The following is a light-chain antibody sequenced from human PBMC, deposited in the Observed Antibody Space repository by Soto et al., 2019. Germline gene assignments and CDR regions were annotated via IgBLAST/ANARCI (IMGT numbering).Light chain of an antibody. CDR2: DVT. CDR1: ISDVSFYAR. CDR3: SSYTSSSTYV. Sequence: QSALTQPPSVSGSPGQSVTISCTGTISDVSFYARVSWYQQPPGTAPKLLIYDVTNRPSGVPDRFSGSQSGKTASLTISGLQAGDEADYYCSSYTSSSTYVFGTGTKLTVL. J-gene: IGLJ1*01. V-gene: IGLV2-18*02.